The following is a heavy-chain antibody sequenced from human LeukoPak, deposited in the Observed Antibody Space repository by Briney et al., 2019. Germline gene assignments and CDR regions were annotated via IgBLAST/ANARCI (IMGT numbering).Heavy chain of an antibody. CDR1: GGTFSSYA. CDR3: ARDPIRLGELSPYFDY. CDR2: IIPIFGTA. V-gene: IGHV1-69*05. Sequence: SVKVSCKASGGTFSSYAISWVRQAPGQGLEWTGRIIPIFGTANYAQKFQGRVTITTDESTSTAYMELSSLRSEDTAVYYCARDPIRLGELSPYFDYWGQGTLVTVSS. J-gene: IGHJ4*02. D-gene: IGHD3-16*02.